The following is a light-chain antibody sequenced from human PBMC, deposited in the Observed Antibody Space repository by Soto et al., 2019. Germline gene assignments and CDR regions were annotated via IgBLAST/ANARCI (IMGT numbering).Light chain of an antibody. V-gene: IGKV3-15*01. CDR3: QQYASVPPWT. J-gene: IGKJ1*01. CDR1: QSVSSN. Sequence: EIVMTQSPATLSVSPGERASLSCRASQSVSSNLAWYQQKPGQAPRLLIHGSSTRATGIPARFSGSGSGTEFTFTISSLQSEDLAVYYCQQYASVPPWTFGQGTKVEFK. CDR2: GSS.